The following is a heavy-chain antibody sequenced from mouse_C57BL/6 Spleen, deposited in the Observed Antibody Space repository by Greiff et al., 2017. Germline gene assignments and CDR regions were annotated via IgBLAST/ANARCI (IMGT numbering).Heavy chain of an antibody. Sequence: VKLMESGAELVKPGASVKLSCKASGYTFTSYWMHWVKQRPGQGLEWIGMIHPNSGSTNYNEKFKSKATLTVDKSSSTAYMQLSSLTSEDSAVYYCARGDDYGYAMDYWGQGASVTVAS. J-gene: IGHJ4*01. CDR3: ARGDDYGYAMDY. D-gene: IGHD2-4*01. CDR1: GYTFTSYW. CDR2: IHPNSGST. V-gene: IGHV1-64*01.